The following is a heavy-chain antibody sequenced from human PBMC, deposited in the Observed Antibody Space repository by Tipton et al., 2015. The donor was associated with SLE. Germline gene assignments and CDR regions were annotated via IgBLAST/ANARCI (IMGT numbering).Heavy chain of an antibody. V-gene: IGHV4-31*03. CDR1: GDSISSGGYY. CDR2: IYYSGDT. Sequence: TLSLTCTVSGDSISSGGYYWNWIRPHPGKGLEWIGYIYYSGDTYNPSPKSRVTISVDTSKNQFSLKLNSVTAADTAVYYCARGPGSDVWGKGTTVTVSS. D-gene: IGHD1-26*01. CDR3: ARGPGSDV. J-gene: IGHJ6*04.